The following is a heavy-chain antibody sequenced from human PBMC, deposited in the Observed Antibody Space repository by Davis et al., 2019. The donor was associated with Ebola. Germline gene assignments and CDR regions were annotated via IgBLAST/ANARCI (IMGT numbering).Heavy chain of an antibody. CDR2: IKQDGSEK. V-gene: IGHV3-7*03. CDR3: AKAHLWDIVVVPAAIQGSDY. CDR1: GFTFSSYW. J-gene: IGHJ4*02. D-gene: IGHD2-2*02. Sequence: GESLKISCAASGFTFSSYWTSWVRQAPGKGLEWVANIKQDGSEKYYVDSVKGRFTISRDNAKNSLYLQMNSLRAEDTAVYYCAKAHLWDIVVVPAAIQGSDYWGQGTLVTVSS.